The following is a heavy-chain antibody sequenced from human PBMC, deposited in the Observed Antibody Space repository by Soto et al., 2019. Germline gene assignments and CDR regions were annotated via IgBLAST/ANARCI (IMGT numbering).Heavy chain of an antibody. CDR2: INAGNGNT. V-gene: IGHV1-3*01. J-gene: IGHJ4*02. CDR1: GYTFTSYA. D-gene: IGHD2-15*01. CDR3: ARDLVVVAATPTGYFDY. Sequence: VKVSCKASGYTFTSYAMHCVRQAPGQRLEWMGWINAGNGNTKYSQKFQGRVTITRDTSASTAYMELSSLRSEDTAVYYCARDLVVVAATPTGYFDYWGQGALVTVSS.